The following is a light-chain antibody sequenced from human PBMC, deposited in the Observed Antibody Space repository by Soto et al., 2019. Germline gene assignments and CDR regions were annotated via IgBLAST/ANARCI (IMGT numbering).Light chain of an antibody. CDR3: QQYGRSLT. CDR2: GAS. V-gene: IGKV3-20*01. CDR1: QSVSSSY. Sequence: EIVLTQSPGTLSLSPGEGATLSCRASQSVSSSYLAWYQQKPGQAPRLLIYGASSRATGIPDRFSGSGSGTDFTLTISRLEPEDFAVYYCQQYGRSLTFGPGTKVDIK. J-gene: IGKJ3*01.